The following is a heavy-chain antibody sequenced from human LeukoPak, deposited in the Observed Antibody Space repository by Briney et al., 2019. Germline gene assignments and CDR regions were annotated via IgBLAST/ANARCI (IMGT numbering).Heavy chain of an antibody. V-gene: IGHV1-18*03. Sequence: ASVKVSCKDSGYTFTSYGISWVRQAPGQGLEWMGWISAYNGNTHYAQKLQGRVTMTTDSSTSTAYMELRRLRSDDMAVYYCARMYCSGGSCLLSLDYWGQGTLVTVSS. CDR1: GYTFTSYG. CDR2: ISAYNGNT. J-gene: IGHJ4*02. CDR3: ARMYCSGGSCLLSLDY. D-gene: IGHD2-15*01.